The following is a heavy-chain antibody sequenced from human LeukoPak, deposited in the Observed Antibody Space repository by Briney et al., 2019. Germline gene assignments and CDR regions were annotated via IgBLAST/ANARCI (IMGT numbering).Heavy chain of an antibody. CDR2: ISWNSGSI. Sequence: GRSLRLSCAASGFTFDDYAMHWVRQAPGKGLEWVSGISWNSGSIGYADSVKGRFTISRGNAKNSLYLQMNSLRAEDTALYYCAKDNVPLAMDPAGAFDIWGQGTMVTVSS. J-gene: IGHJ3*02. CDR1: GFTFDDYA. D-gene: IGHD5-18*01. CDR3: AKDNVPLAMDPAGAFDI. V-gene: IGHV3-9*01.